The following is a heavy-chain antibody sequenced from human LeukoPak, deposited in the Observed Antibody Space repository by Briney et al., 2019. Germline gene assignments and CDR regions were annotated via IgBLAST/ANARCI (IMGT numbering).Heavy chain of an antibody. CDR2: INHSGST. J-gene: IGHJ6*03. CDR3: ARRAMVRGAMGYYYYYMDV. V-gene: IGHV4-34*01. Sequence: SETLSLTCAVYGGSFSGYYWSWIRQPPGKGLEWIGEINHSGSTYYNPSLKSRVTISVGTSKNQFSLKLSSVTAADTAVYYCARRAMVRGAMGYYYYYMDVWGKGTTVTISS. D-gene: IGHD3-10*01. CDR1: GGSFSGYY.